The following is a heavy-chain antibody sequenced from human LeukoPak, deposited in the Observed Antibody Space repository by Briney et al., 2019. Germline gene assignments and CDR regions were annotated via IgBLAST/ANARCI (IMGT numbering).Heavy chain of an antibody. CDR1: GFTFSDYY. J-gene: IGHJ4*02. CDR3: ARASYGGYVGY. Sequence: GGSLRLSCAVSGFTFSDYYMSWIRQAPGKGLEWVSYISSGGSTISHADSVKGRFTISRDNAENSLYLQMNSLRAEDTAAYYCARASYGGYVGYWGQGTLVTVSS. CDR2: ISSGGSTI. D-gene: IGHD5-12*01. V-gene: IGHV3-11*04.